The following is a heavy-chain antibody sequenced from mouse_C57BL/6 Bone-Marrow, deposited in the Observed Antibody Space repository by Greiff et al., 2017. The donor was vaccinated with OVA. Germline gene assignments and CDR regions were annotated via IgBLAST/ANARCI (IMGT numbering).Heavy chain of an antibody. Sequence: QVQLQQPGAELVKPGASVKMSCKASGYTFTSYWITWVKQRPGQGLEWIGDIYPGSGSTNYNEQFKSKATLTVDTSSSTAYMQLSSLTSEDSAVYYCAREGDYDWYFDVWGTGTTVTVSS. D-gene: IGHD2-4*01. V-gene: IGHV1-55*01. CDR2: IYPGSGST. CDR3: AREGDYDWYFDV. J-gene: IGHJ1*03. CDR1: GYTFTSYW.